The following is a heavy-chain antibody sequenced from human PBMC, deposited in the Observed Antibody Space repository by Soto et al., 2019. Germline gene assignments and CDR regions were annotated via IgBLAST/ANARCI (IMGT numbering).Heavy chain of an antibody. CDR2: IYYSGST. J-gene: IGHJ4*02. D-gene: IGHD5-18*01. Sequence: QLQLQESGPGLVKPSETLSLTCTVSGGSISSSSYYWGWIRQPPGTGLEWIGSIYYSGSTYYNPSLKSRVTISVDTSKNQFSLKLSSVTAADTAVYYCARHARDYSYGQGIDYWGQGTLVTVSS. CDR3: ARHARDYSYGQGIDY. CDR1: GGSISSSSYY. V-gene: IGHV4-39*01.